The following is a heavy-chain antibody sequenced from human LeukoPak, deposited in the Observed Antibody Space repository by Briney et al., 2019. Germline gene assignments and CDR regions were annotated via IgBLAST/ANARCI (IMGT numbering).Heavy chain of an antibody. CDR1: GYTFTGYY. Sequence: EASVKVSCKASGYTFTGYYMHWVRQAPGQGLEWMGWISAYNGNTNYAQKLQGRVTMTTDTSTSTAYMELRSLRSDDTAVYYCARRRVTNWFDPWGQGTLVTVSS. D-gene: IGHD4-11*01. J-gene: IGHJ5*02. CDR2: ISAYNGNT. V-gene: IGHV1-18*04. CDR3: ARRRVTNWFDP.